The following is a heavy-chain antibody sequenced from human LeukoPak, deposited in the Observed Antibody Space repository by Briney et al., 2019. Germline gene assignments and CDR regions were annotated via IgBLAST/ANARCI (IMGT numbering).Heavy chain of an antibody. J-gene: IGHJ4*02. D-gene: IGHD3-3*01. CDR3: AKGVFGVNRAFDY. V-gene: IGHV3-23*01. CDR1: GFRLSNSA. Sequence: GGSLRLSCAASGFRLSNSAMCWGRHGPGKGLGWGSRISASGSGTYYADSVKGRFTISRDNSKNTLYLQMNSLRVDDTALYYCAKGVFGVNRAFDYWGQGTLVTVSS. CDR2: ISASGSGT.